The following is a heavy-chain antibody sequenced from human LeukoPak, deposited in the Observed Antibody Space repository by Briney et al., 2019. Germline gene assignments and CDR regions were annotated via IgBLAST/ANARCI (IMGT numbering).Heavy chain of an antibody. CDR1: GFTFSNYW. Sequence: GSLRLSCTASGFTFSNYWMTWVRQAPGKGLEWVANLDQDENKKYYVDSVKGRFTISRDNAKNSLYLQLNSLRAEDTAGYYCARVNFGYYDYWGQGTVVTVSS. D-gene: IGHD3-22*01. CDR3: ARVNFGYYDY. J-gene: IGHJ4*02. CDR2: LDQDENKK. V-gene: IGHV3-7*01.